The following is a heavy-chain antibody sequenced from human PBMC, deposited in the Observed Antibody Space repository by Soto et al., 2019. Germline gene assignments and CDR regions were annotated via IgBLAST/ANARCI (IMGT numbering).Heavy chain of an antibody. J-gene: IGHJ4*02. V-gene: IGHV4-39*01. CDR2: IYYSGST. Sequence: PSETLSLTCSVSGGFISSSSYYWGWIRQPPGKGLEWIGSIYYSGSTYYNPSLKARVTISADTSKNRFSLKLNSVTASDPAVYYCASLDHYDISGIMGPDYWGQGTLVTVSS. CDR3: ASLDHYDISGIMGPDY. D-gene: IGHD3-22*01. CDR1: GGFISSSSYY.